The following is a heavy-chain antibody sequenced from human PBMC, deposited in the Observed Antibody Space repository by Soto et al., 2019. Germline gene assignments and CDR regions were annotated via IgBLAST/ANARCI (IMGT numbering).Heavy chain of an antibody. CDR3: ARSLKGSGSYSEKGDDFDY. J-gene: IGHJ4*02. V-gene: IGHV4-61*02. D-gene: IGHD3-10*01. Sequence: PSETLSLTCTVSGGSISSGGYYWSWIRQPPGKGLEWIGRIYTSGSTNYNPSLKSRVTMSVDTSKNQFSPKLSSVTAADTAVYYCARSLKGSGSYSEKGDDFDYWGQGTLVTVSS. CDR2: IYTSGST. CDR1: GGSISSGGYY.